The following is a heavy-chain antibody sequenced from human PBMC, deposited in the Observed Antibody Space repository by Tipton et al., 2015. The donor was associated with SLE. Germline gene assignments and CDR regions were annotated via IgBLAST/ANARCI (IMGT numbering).Heavy chain of an antibody. J-gene: IGHJ5*02. CDR2: INHSGST. V-gene: IGHV4-34*01. CDR3: ARGSPNWFDP. CDR1: GGSFSGYY. Sequence: TLSLTCAVYGGSFSGYYWTWIRQPPRKGLEWIGEINHSGSTNYNPSLKSRVTISLDTSKNQFSLNLSSVTAADTAVYYCARGSPNWFDPWGQGTLVTVSS.